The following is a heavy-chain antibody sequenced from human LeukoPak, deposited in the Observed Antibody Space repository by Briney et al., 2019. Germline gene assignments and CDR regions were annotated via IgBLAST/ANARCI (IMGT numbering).Heavy chain of an antibody. CDR3: TRVRVWSLDAFDI. CDR2: IRSKAYGGTT. Sequence: GGSLRLSCTASGFTFGDYAMSWVRQAPGKGLEWVGFIRSKAYGGTTEYAASVKGRFTISRDDSKSIAYLQMNSLKTEDTAVYYCTRVRVWSLDAFDIWGQGTMATVSS. D-gene: IGHD2-8*01. V-gene: IGHV3-49*04. CDR1: GFTFGDYA. J-gene: IGHJ3*02.